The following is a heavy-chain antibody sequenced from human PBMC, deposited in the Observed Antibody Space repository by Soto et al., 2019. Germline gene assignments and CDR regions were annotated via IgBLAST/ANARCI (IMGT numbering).Heavy chain of an antibody. Sequence: QVQLVESGGGVVQPGTSLRLSCAASGFTFSTYGMHWVRQAPGKGLEWVASIQHDGSNTYYADTAKGRFTVSKDNSTNTLFLQMDSLRVGDTVVYFCARWIRWLNDDYWGQGTLLIVSS. CDR2: IQHDGSNT. J-gene: IGHJ4*02. CDR3: ARWIRWLNDDY. CDR1: GFTFSTYG. D-gene: IGHD3-22*01. V-gene: IGHV3-33*02.